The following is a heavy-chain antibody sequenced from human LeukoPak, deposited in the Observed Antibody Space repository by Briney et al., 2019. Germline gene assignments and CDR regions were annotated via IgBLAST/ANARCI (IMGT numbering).Heavy chain of an antibody. CDR1: GFTFSTYP. V-gene: IGHV3-64*01. Sequence: GGSLRLSCAASGFTFSTYPMHWVRQAPGKGLEYVSGISSNGGSTYYANSVKGRFTISRDDSKNTLYLQMGNLRAEDMAVYYCARDPVVEATGLLDYWGQGTLVTVSS. CDR2: ISSNGGST. D-gene: IGHD1-26*01. J-gene: IGHJ4*02. CDR3: ARDPVVEATGLLDY.